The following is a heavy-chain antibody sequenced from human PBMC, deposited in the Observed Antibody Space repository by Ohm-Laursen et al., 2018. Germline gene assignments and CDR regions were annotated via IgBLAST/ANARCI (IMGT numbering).Heavy chain of an antibody. D-gene: IGHD6-19*01. V-gene: IGHV4-59*08. CDR2: IYYSGST. J-gene: IGHJ4*02. Sequence: GTLSLTCPVSGGSISSYYWSWIRQPPGKGLEWIGYIYYSGSTNYNPSLKSRVTISVDTSKNQFSLKLSSVTAADTAVYYCARAASGWALDYWGQGTLVTVSS. CDR1: GGSISSYY. CDR3: ARAASGWALDY.